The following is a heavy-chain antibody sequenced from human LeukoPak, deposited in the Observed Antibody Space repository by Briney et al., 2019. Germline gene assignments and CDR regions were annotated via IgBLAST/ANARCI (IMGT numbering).Heavy chain of an antibody. CDR1: GFTFSNYW. CDR2: INSDGINT. Sequence: GGSLRLSCAASGFTFSNYWMHWVRQAPGKGLVWVSRINSDGINTSYADSVKGRFTISRDNSKNTLYLEMNSLRVEDTAVYYCAKGPGYNPWGQGTLVTVSS. J-gene: IGHJ5*02. CDR3: AKGPGYNP. D-gene: IGHD5-24*01. V-gene: IGHV3-74*01.